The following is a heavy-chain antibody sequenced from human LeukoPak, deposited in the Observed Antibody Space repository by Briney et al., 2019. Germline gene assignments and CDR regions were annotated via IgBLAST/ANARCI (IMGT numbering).Heavy chain of an antibody. CDR2: IYYSGST. D-gene: IGHD6-13*01. CDR1: GGSISSYY. Sequence: KSSETLSLTCTVSGGSISSYYWSWLRQPPGKGLEWIGYIYYSGSTNYNPSLKSRVTISVDTSKNQFSLKLSSVTAADTAVYYCARTAAGTNWYVLGWFDPWGQGTLVTVSS. CDR3: ARTAAGTNWYVLGWFDP. J-gene: IGHJ5*02. V-gene: IGHV4-59*08.